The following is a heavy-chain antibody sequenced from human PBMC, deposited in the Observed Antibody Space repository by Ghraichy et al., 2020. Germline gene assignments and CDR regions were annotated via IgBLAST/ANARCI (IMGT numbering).Heavy chain of an antibody. J-gene: IGHJ5*02. V-gene: IGHV1-3*01. CDR3: ARDWGGYYFDP. CDR1: GYSFTNYG. Sequence: ASVKVSCKASGYSFTNYGMHWVRQAPGQNLEWLGWIHPGNGATKYPQTFHGRVTITMDTSSTTVYMELTSLRSDDSAVYFCARDWGGYYFDPWGQGALVSVSS. D-gene: IGHD3-9*01. CDR2: IHPGNGAT.